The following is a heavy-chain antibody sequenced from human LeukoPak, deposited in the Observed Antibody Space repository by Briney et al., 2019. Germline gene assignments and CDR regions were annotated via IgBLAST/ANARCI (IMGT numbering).Heavy chain of an antibody. J-gene: IGHJ4*02. CDR1: GFTFSSSS. Sequence: GGSLRLSCAASGFTFSSSSMDWVRQAPGRGLVWVSRISIDGSSIAYADSVKGRFTASRDNAKNTLYLQMNSLRAEDTAVYYCTRDYNGLSLWGQGTLVTVSS. CDR2: ISIDGSSI. V-gene: IGHV3-74*03. CDR3: TRDYNGLSL. D-gene: IGHD3/OR15-3a*01.